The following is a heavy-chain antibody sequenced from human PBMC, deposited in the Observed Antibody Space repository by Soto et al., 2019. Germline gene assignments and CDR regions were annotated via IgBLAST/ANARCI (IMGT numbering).Heavy chain of an antibody. Sequence: ASVKVSCKASGYTFTSYGISWVPQAPGQGLEWMGWISAYNGNTNYAQKLQGRVTMTTDTSTSTAYMELRSLRSDDTAVYYCATYDSNTFFDYWGQGTLVTVSS. CDR1: GYTFTSYG. J-gene: IGHJ4*02. CDR3: ATYDSNTFFDY. D-gene: IGHD3-22*01. V-gene: IGHV1-18*01. CDR2: ISAYNGNT.